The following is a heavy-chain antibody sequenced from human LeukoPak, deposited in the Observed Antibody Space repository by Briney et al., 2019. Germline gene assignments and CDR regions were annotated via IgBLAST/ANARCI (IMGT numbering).Heavy chain of an antibody. D-gene: IGHD4-17*01. CDR1: GFTFNNYA. Sequence: GGSLRLSCAASGFTFNNYAMNWVRQAPGKGLEWVLSISGGGETTYYADSAKGRLTISRDNSQNTLYLQMNSLRAEDTAVYYCARDYADYVGYFFFDYWGQGTLVTVSS. CDR2: ISGGGETT. CDR3: ARDYADYVGYFFFDY. J-gene: IGHJ4*02. V-gene: IGHV3-23*01.